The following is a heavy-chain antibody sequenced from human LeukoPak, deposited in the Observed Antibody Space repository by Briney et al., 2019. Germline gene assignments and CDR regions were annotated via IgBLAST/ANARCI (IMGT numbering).Heavy chain of an antibody. CDR1: GFTFSSYW. D-gene: IGHD7-27*01. CDR3: ARGLSSNWGVFDY. Sequence: PGGSLRLSCAASGFTFSSYWMHWVRQAPGKGLVWVSRINGGGSSTNYADSVKGRFTISRDNAKNTLYLQMNSLRGEDTAVYYCARGLSSNWGVFDYWGQGTLVIASS. V-gene: IGHV3-74*01. CDR2: INGGGSST. J-gene: IGHJ4*02.